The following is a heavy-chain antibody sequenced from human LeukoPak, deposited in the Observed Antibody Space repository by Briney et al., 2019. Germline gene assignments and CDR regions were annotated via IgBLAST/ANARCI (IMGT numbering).Heavy chain of an antibody. D-gene: IGHD5-18*01. Sequence: GRSLRLSCAASGFTFDDYAMHWVRQAPGKGLEWVSGISWNSGSIGYADSVKGRFTISRDNAKNSLYLQMNSLRAEDMALYYCAKAGYSYGPYSYYFDYWGQGTLATVSS. V-gene: IGHV3-9*03. CDR1: GFTFDDYA. CDR2: ISWNSGSI. J-gene: IGHJ4*02. CDR3: AKAGYSYGPYSYYFDY.